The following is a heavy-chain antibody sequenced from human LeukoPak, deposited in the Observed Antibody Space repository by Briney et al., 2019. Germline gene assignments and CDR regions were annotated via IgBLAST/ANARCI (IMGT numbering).Heavy chain of an antibody. CDR1: GYTFTRYD. V-gene: IGHV1-8*03. CDR2: MNPNSGNT. CDR3: AKNIALTGEFDS. Sequence: ASVKVSCKASGYTFTRYDVNWFRQATGQGLEWMGWMNPNSGNTGYAQKFQGRVSLTRDTSISTAYLELISLRSEDTAVYYCAKNIALTGEFDSWGQGTLVTVSS. J-gene: IGHJ4*02. D-gene: IGHD7-27*01.